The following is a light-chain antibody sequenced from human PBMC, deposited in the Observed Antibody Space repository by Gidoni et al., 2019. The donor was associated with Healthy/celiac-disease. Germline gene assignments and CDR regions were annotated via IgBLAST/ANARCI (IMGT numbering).Light chain of an antibody. CDR1: SSDVGGYNY. Sequence: QSALTQPRSVSGSPGQSVTISCTGTSSDVGGYNYVSWYPQNPGKAPKLMIYDVSKRPSGVPDRFSGSKSGNTASLTISGLQAEDEADYYCCSYAGSYTFFYVFGTGTKVTVL. J-gene: IGLJ1*01. CDR2: DVS. V-gene: IGLV2-11*01. CDR3: CSYAGSYTFFYV.